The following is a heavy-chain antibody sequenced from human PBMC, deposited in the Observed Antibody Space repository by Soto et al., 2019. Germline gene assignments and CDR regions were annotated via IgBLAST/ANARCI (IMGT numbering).Heavy chain of an antibody. CDR1: GYTFTSYD. Sequence: ASVKVSCKASGYTFTSYDINWVRQATGQGLERMGWMNPNSGNTGYAQKFQGRVTMTRNTSISTAYMELSSLRSEDTAVYYCARGSHYDFWSGYFYGMDVWGQGTTVTVSS. CDR2: MNPNSGNT. CDR3: ARGSHYDFWSGYFYGMDV. V-gene: IGHV1-8*01. J-gene: IGHJ6*02. D-gene: IGHD3-3*01.